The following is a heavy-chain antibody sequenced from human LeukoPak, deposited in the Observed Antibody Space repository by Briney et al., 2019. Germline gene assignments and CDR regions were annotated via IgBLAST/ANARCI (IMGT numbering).Heavy chain of an antibody. CDR3: AREYSTHLDS. V-gene: IGHV3-30*02. D-gene: IGHD4-11*01. CDR1: GFTFSSYG. J-gene: IGHJ4*02. CDR2: IRYDGSNK. Sequence: GGSLRLSCAASGFTFSSYGMHWVRQAPGKGLEWVAFIRYDGSNKYYADSVKGRFTISRDNAKNSLYLQMNSLRAEDTAVYYCAREYSTHLDSWGQGTLVTVSS.